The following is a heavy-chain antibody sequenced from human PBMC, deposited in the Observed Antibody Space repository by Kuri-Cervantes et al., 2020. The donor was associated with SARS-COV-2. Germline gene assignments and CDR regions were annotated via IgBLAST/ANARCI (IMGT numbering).Heavy chain of an antibody. D-gene: IGHD2-15*01. CDR3: ARDYCSGGSCHNWFDP. Sequence: TFSSYAMTWVRQAPGKGLEWIGSIYYSGSTYYNPSLKSRVTISVDTSKNQFSLKLSSVTAADTAVYYCARDYCSGGSCHNWFDPWGQGTLVTVSS. J-gene: IGHJ5*02. V-gene: IGHV4-39*07. CDR1: TFSSYA. CDR2: IYYSGST.